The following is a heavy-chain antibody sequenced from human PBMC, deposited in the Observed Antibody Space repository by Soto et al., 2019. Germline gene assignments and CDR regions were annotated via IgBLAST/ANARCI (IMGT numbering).Heavy chain of an antibody. CDR1: GGSISSSAYY. J-gene: IGHJ4*02. CDR2: FYYSGST. Sequence: SETLSLTCTVSGGSISSSAYYWVWIRQPPGKGLEWIGTFYYSGSTYYNPSLKSRVTISADTSDNQFSLKLSSVTAADTAVYYCARQVVDGTVAGSGSFDYWGQGTLVTVSS. V-gene: IGHV4-39*01. CDR3: ARQVVDGTVAGSGSFDY. D-gene: IGHD3-10*01.